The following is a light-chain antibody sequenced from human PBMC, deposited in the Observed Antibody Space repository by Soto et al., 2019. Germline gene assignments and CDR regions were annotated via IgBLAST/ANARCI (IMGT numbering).Light chain of an antibody. V-gene: IGLV1-40*01. Sequence: QSVLTQPPSVSGAPGQRVTMSCTGSSSNIGAGYDVHWYQQLPGTAPKLLIYGNSNRPSGVPDRFSGSKSGTSASLAITGLQAADEADYYCQSYYSSLSGSVFGGGTKVTVL. CDR1: SSNIGAGYD. J-gene: IGLJ3*02. CDR3: QSYYSSLSGSV. CDR2: GNS.